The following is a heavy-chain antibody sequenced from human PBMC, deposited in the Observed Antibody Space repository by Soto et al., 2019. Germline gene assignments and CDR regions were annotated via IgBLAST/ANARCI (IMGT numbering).Heavy chain of an antibody. CDR2: ISSSSSYI. J-gene: IGHJ5*02. CDR1: GFTFSSYS. V-gene: IGHV3-21*01. Sequence: GVSLRLSCGASGFTFSSYSMNWVRQAPGKGLEWVSSISSSSSYIYYADSLKGRFTISRDNAKNSLYLQMNSLRAEDTAVYYCARGNYEYSSSSDWFDPWGQGSLVTVSS. D-gene: IGHD6-6*01. CDR3: ARGNYEYSSSSDWFDP.